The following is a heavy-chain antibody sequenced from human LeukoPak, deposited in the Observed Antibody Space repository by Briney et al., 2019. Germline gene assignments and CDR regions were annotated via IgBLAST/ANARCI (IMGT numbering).Heavy chain of an antibody. CDR3: ARDPFSAGAEYFQY. V-gene: IGHV3-30*04. D-gene: IGHD6-25*01. CDR1: GFTFDLHP. CDR2: ISHDGSNE. J-gene: IGHJ1*01. Sequence: PGGSLRLSCAASGFTFDLHPIHWVRQAPGRGLEWMGVISHDGSNEYYADSVRGRFTISRDNAKNSLYLQMNSLRAEDTAVYYCARDPFSAGAEYFQYWGQGTLVTVSS.